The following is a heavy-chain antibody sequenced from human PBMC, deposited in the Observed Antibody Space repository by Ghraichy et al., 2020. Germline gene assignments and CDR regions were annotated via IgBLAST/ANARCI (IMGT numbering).Heavy chain of an antibody. J-gene: IGHJ4*02. Sequence: SQTLSLTCAVYGGSFSGYYWSWIRQPPGKGLEWIGEINHSGSTNYNPSLKSRVTISVDTSKNQFSLKLSSVTAADTAVYYCARGNTAMVSDFDYWGQGTLVTVSS. V-gene: IGHV4-34*01. CDR1: GGSFSGYY. CDR3: ARGNTAMVSDFDY. D-gene: IGHD5-18*01. CDR2: INHSGST.